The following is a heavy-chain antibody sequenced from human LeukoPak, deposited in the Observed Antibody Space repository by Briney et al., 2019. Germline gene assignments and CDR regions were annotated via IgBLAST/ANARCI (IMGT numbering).Heavy chain of an antibody. CDR2: IYPGDSDT. CDR1: GYSFTTYW. J-gene: IGHJ2*01. Sequence: GESLKISCKGSGYSFTTYWIGWVRQMPGKGLEWMGIIYPGDSDTRYSPSFQGQVTISADKSISTAYLQWSSLKASDTAMYYCARNFPAGFSSSPNWYFDLWGRGTLVTVSS. V-gene: IGHV5-51*01. D-gene: IGHD6-13*01. CDR3: ARNFPAGFSSSPNWYFDL.